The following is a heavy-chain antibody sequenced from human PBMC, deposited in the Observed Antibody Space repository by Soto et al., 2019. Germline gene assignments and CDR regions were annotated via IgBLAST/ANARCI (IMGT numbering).Heavy chain of an antibody. CDR2: IRGSGGSI. V-gene: IGHV3-23*01. CDR3: AKDRGSSWYESVDY. J-gene: IGHJ4*02. Sequence: EVQLLESGGGLVQPGGSLRLSCAVSGFTFSTYAMSWVRQAPGKGLEWVAGIRGSGGSIYYADSVKGRFTISRDNSKNTLYLQMNSLRVEDTALYYCAKDRGSSWYESVDYWGQGTLVTVSS. D-gene: IGHD6-13*01. CDR1: GFTFSTYA.